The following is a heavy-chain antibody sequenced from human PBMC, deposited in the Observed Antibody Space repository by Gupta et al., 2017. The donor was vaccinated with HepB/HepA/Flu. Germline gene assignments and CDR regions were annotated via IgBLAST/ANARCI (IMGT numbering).Heavy chain of an antibody. J-gene: IGHJ3*02. CDR1: GGSISSGGYY. CDR2: IYYSGST. Sequence: QVQLQESGPGLVKPSQTLSLTCTVSGGSISSGGYYWSWIRPHPGKGLEWIGYIYYSGSTYYNPSLKSRVTISVDTSKNQFSLKLSSVTAADTAVYYCARDLGYYYDSSGYYPDAFDIWGQGTMVTVSS. CDR3: ARDLGYYYDSSGYYPDAFDI. D-gene: IGHD3-22*01. V-gene: IGHV4-31*03.